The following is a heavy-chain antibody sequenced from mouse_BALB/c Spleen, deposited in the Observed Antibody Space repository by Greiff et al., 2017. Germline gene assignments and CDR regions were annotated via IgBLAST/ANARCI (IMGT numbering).Heavy chain of an antibody. CDR3: TRYCYDYDRPYFDY. Sequence: VQLQQSGTVLARPGASVKMSCKASGYSFTSYWMHWVKQRPGQGLEWIGAIYPGNSDTSYNQKFKGKAKLTAVTSASTAYMELSSLTNEDSAVYYCTRYCYDYDRPYFDYWGQGPTLTVSS. J-gene: IGHJ2*01. CDR2: IYPGNSDT. CDR1: GYSFTSYW. D-gene: IGHD2-4*01. V-gene: IGHV1-5*01.